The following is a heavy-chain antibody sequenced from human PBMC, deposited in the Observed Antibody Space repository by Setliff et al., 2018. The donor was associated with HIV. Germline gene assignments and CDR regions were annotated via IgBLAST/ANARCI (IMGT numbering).Heavy chain of an antibody. CDR3: ATLTNFDH. J-gene: IGHJ4*02. V-gene: IGHV5-51*01. CDR1: GYSFANYW. CDR2: VYGGDSDT. D-gene: IGHD7-27*01. Sequence: GESLKISCKASGYSFANYWVGWVRQMPGKGLEWMGIVYGGDSDTRYNPSFEGQVTMSADRSITTAYLQWSRLKASDTAMYYCATLTNFDHWGQGTLVTVSS.